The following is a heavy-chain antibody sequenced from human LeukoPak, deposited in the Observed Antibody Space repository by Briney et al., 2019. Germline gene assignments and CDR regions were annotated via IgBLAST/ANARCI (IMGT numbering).Heavy chain of an antibody. Sequence: PSETLSLTCTVSGGSISSYYWSWIRQPPGKGLEWIGYIYYSGSTNYNPSLKSRVTISVDTSKNQFSLKLSSVTAADTAVYYCARGPYSSSWPPLYYFDYWGQGTLVTVSS. D-gene: IGHD6-13*01. CDR1: GGSISSYY. J-gene: IGHJ4*02. CDR2: IYYSGST. CDR3: ARGPYSSSWPPLYYFDY. V-gene: IGHV4-59*01.